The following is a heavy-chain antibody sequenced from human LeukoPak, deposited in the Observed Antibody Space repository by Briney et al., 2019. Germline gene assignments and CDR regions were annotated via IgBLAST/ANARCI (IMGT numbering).Heavy chain of an antibody. J-gene: IGHJ4*02. CDR3: ARSGGDSRGNEIDY. CDR2: INPSGSSA. V-gene: IGHV1-46*01. CDR1: GYTFTSYY. Sequence: ASVKLSCKASGYTFTSYYMHWVRQAPGQGREWMGIINPSGSSANYAQKFQGRVTMTRDMSTSTDYMDLSSLTSEDTAVYYCARSGGDSRGNEIDYWGQGTLVTVSS. D-gene: IGHD3-10*01.